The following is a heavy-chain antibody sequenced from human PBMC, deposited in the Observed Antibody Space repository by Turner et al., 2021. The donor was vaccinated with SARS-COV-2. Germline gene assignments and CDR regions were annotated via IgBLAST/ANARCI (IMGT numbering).Heavy chain of an antibody. D-gene: IGHD3-22*01. Sequence: QLQLQESGPGLVKPSETLSLTCTVSGGSISSSSYYWGWIRQPPGKGLEWIGTGYYGGSTYYNPSLKSRVTISVDTSKNQFYLKLSYVTAADTAVYYCARLPYYYDSSGPIDYWGQGTLVTVSS. V-gene: IGHV4-39*01. CDR3: ARLPYYYDSSGPIDY. J-gene: IGHJ4*02. CDR2: GYYGGST. CDR1: GGSISSSSYY.